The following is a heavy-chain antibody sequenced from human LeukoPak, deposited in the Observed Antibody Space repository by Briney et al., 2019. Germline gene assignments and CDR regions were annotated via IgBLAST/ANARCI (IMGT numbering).Heavy chain of an antibody. D-gene: IGHD3-3*01. V-gene: IGHV3-13*01. CDR3: ARWGRVGYHYDFWSGPPGMDV. J-gene: IGHJ6*02. CDR1: EFTFSSYD. CDR2: IGTAGDT. Sequence: GGSLRLSCAASEFTFSSYDMHWVRQATGKGLEWVSAIGTAGDTYYPGSVKGRFTISRENAKNSLYLQMNSLRAGDTAVYYCARWGRVGYHYDFWSGPPGMDVWGQGTTVTVSS.